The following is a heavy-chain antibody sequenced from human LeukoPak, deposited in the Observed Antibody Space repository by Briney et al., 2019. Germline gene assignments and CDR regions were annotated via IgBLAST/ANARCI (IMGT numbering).Heavy chain of an antibody. CDR3: AKDRPNYYESNGHYYRRDGDS. Sequence: GGSLRLSCGASGFTFRNYAMSWVRQAPGKGLEWVSSTSSGGDNTYYAGSVKGRFTISRDNSKNTLYLQMNSLRAEDTATYYCAKDRPNYYESNGHYYRRDGDSWGQGTLVTVSS. D-gene: IGHD3-22*01. V-gene: IGHV3-23*01. CDR2: TSSGGDNT. CDR1: GFTFRNYA. J-gene: IGHJ5*01.